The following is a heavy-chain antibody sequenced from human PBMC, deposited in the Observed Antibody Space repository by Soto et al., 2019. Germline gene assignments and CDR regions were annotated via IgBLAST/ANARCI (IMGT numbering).Heavy chain of an antibody. CDR3: ARKPETGTTVPFDY. CDR2: ISYDGTEK. D-gene: IGHD1-1*01. V-gene: IGHV3-30*03. Sequence: ALRLSCAASGFTFSSYGMRWVRQAPGKGLEWVAVISYDGTEKYHADSVKGRFTISRDNSKNTLYLQVNSLRAEDTAVYYCARKPETGTTVPFDYWGQGTLVTVSS. CDR1: GFTFSSYG. J-gene: IGHJ4*02.